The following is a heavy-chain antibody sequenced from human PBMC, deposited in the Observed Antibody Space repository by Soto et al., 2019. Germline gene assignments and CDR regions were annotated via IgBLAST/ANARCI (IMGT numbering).Heavy chain of an antibody. D-gene: IGHD3-9*01. J-gene: IGHJ4*02. CDR1: GFSFAGYA. CDR2: ISGGGGST. V-gene: IGHV3-23*01. CDR3: AKTESFNGYYNAFDY. Sequence: EVHLSQSGGGLVQPGGSLRLSCAASGFSFAGYAVTWVRQAPGKGLEWVSSISGGGGSTYYPDSVKGRFTISRDNSKNTVHLQMNSLRAEDTAVYYCAKTESFNGYYNAFDYWGRGTQVTVSS.